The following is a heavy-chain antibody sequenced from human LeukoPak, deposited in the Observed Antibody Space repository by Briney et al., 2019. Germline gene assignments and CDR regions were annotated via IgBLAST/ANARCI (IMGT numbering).Heavy chain of an antibody. CDR1: GFTFSSYG. CDR2: ISYDGSNK. V-gene: IGHV3-30*03. J-gene: IGHJ4*02. CDR3: ARETSDS. D-gene: IGHD1-1*01. Sequence: GGSLRLSCAASGFTFSSYGMHWVRQAPGKGLEWVAVISYDGSNKYYADSVKGRVTVSRDNSKNTLYLQMNSLRAEDTAVYYCARETSDSWGQGTLVTVSS.